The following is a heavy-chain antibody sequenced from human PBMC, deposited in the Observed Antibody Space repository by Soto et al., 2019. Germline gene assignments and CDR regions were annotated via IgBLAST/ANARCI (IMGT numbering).Heavy chain of an antibody. J-gene: IGHJ4*02. CDR3: ARVPSTVTTVFDY. Sequence: IRQPPGKGLEWIGYIYYSGSTNYNPSLKSRVTISVDTSKNQLSLKLSSVTAADTAVYYCARVPSTVTTVFDYWGQGTLVTVSS. CDR2: IYYSGST. V-gene: IGHV4-59*01. D-gene: IGHD4-17*01.